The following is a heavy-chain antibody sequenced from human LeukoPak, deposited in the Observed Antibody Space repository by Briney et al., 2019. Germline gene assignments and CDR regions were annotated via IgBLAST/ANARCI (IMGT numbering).Heavy chain of an antibody. CDR2: IYSGGST. CDR1: GFTVSSNY. V-gene: IGHV3-66*01. CDR3: AREGRGLVGRGFDY. Sequence: GGSLRLSCAASGFTVSSNYMSWVRQAPGKGLEWVSVIYSGGSTYYADSVKGRFTISRDNSKNTLYLQMNSLRAEDTAVYYCAREGRGLVGRGFDYWGQGTLVTVSS. D-gene: IGHD6-19*01. J-gene: IGHJ4*02.